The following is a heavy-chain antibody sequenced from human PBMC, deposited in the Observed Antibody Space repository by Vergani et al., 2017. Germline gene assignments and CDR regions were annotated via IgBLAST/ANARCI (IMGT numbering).Heavy chain of an antibody. CDR3: AREGYCSSTSCHNWFDP. Sequence: EVQLVQSGAEVKKPGESLRISCKGSGYSFTSYWISWVRQMPGKGLEWMGRIDPSDSYNNYSPSFQGHVTISADKSISTAYLQWSSLKASDTAMYYCAREGYCSSTSCHNWFDPWGQGTLVTVSS. V-gene: IGHV5-10-1*03. J-gene: IGHJ5*02. CDR1: GYSFTSYW. D-gene: IGHD2-2*01. CDR2: IDPSDSYN.